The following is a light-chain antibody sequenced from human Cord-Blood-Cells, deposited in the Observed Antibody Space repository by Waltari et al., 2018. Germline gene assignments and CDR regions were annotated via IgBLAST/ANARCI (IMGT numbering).Light chain of an antibody. J-gene: IGLJ1*01. Sequence: QAALTQPASVSGSPGQSITISCTGTSRDVGGYKYVSWYQQQPGKAPKLMIYDVSKRPSGVSYPFSCSKSGNTASLTISGLQAEDEADYYCSSYTSSSTYVFGTGTKVTVL. CDR3: SSYTSSSTYV. CDR2: DVS. V-gene: IGLV2-14*01. CDR1: SRDVGGYKY.